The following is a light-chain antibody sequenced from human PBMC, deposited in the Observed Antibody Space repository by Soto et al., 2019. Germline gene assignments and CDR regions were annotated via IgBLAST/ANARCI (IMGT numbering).Light chain of an antibody. J-gene: IGLJ2*01. V-gene: IGLV6-57*02. CDR3: QSYDSSSVI. CDR2: GDN. CDR1: SGNIVSNY. Sequence: NFMLTQPHSVSESPGKTLTISCTGSSGNIVSNYVQWYQQRPGSAPTTVIYGDNQRPSGVPDRFSGSIDTSSNSASLTISGLRTEDEAAYYCQSYDSSSVIFGGGTKLTVL.